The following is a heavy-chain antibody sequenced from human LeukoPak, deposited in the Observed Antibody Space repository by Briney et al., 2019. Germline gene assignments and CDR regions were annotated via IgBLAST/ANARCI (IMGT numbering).Heavy chain of an antibody. J-gene: IGHJ5*02. CDR3: ARVQYYGSGSYPLYVKGSREAWFDP. D-gene: IGHD3-10*01. CDR1: GGSISSGGYS. Sequence: SRTLSLTCAVSGGSISSGGYSWSWIRQPPGKGLEWIGYIYHSGSTYYNPSLKSRVTISVDRSKNQFSLKLSSVTAADTAVYYCARVQYYGSGSYPLYVKGSREAWFDPWGQGTLVTVSS. CDR2: IYHSGST. V-gene: IGHV4-30-2*01.